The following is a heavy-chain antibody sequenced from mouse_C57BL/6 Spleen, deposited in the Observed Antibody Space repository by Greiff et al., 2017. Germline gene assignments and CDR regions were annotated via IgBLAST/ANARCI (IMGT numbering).Heavy chain of an antibody. D-gene: IGHD2-5*01. CDR2: IYPGDGDT. V-gene: IGHV1-82*01. CDR1: GYAFSSSW. J-gene: IGHJ3*01. Sequence: VQLQQSGPELVKPGASVKISCKASGYAFSSSWMNWVKQRPGKGLEWIGRIYPGDGDTNYNGKFKGKATLTADKSSSTAYMQLSSLTSEYSAVYFCARSDYSNSFAYWGQGTLVTVSA. CDR3: ARSDYSNSFAY.